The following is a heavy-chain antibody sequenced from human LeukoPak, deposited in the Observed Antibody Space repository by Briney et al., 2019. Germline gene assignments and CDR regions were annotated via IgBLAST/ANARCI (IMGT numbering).Heavy chain of an antibody. J-gene: IGHJ6*03. CDR1: GFTFSSYG. D-gene: IGHD6-19*01. CDR2: ISGSGGST. CDR3: TRRMAVAGTKEYYYYMDV. Sequence: PGGSLRLSCAASGFTFSSYGMSWVRQAPGKGLEWVSAISGSGGSTYYADSVKGRFTISRDNSKNTAYLQMNSLKTEDTAVYYCTRRMAVAGTKEYYYYMDVWGKGTTVTVSS. V-gene: IGHV3-23*01.